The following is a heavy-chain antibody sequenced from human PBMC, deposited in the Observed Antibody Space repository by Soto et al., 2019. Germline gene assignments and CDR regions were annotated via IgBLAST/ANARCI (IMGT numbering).Heavy chain of an antibody. J-gene: IGHJ6*02. D-gene: IGHD3-3*01. CDR2: IYPGDSDT. Sequence: GESLKISCKGSGYSFTSYWIGWVRQMPGKGLEWMGIIYPGDSDTRYSPSFQGQVTISADKSISTAYLQWSSLKASDTAMYYCARAAVLRFLEWLSAISGNGMDVWGQGTTVTVAS. CDR3: ARAAVLRFLEWLSAISGNGMDV. V-gene: IGHV5-51*01. CDR1: GYSFTSYW.